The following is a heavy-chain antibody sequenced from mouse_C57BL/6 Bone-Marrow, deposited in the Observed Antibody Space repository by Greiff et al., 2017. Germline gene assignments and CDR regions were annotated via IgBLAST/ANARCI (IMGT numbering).Heavy chain of an antibody. CDR2: IYPGDGDT. Sequence: QVQLQQSGPELVKPGASVKISCKASGYAFSSSWMNWVKQRPGKGLEWIGRIYPGDGDTNYNGKFKGKATLTADKSSSTAYMQLSSLTSEDSAVYFCARLGTTVVATDYWGQGTTRTVSS. V-gene: IGHV1-82*01. J-gene: IGHJ2*01. CDR3: ARLGTTVVATDY. D-gene: IGHD1-1*01. CDR1: GYAFSSSW.